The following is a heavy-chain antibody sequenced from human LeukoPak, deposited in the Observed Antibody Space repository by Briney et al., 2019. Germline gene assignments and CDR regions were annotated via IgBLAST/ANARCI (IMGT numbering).Heavy chain of an antibody. V-gene: IGHV1-2*02. Sequence: GASVKISCKASGYTFTGYYMHWVRQAPGQGLEWMGWINPNSGGTNYAQKFQGRVTMTRDTSISTAYMELSRLRSDDTAVYYCARVVTTVTTPLGYMDVWGKGTTVTVSS. J-gene: IGHJ6*03. CDR2: INPNSGGT. D-gene: IGHD4-17*01. CDR1: GYTFTGYY. CDR3: ARVVTTVTTPLGYMDV.